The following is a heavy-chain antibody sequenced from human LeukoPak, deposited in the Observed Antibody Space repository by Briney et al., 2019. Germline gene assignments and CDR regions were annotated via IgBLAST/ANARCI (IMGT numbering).Heavy chain of an antibody. CDR2: ISYDGSNK. Sequence: GGSLRLSCAASGFTFSSYGMHWVRQAPGRGLEWVAVISYDGSNKYYVDSVKGRFTISRDNSKNTLYLQMNSLRAEDTAVYYCAKDSKPVAPRWSDYWGQGTQVTVSS. D-gene: IGHD2-2*01. J-gene: IGHJ4*02. V-gene: IGHV3-30*18. CDR1: GFTFSSYG. CDR3: AKDSKPVAPRWSDY.